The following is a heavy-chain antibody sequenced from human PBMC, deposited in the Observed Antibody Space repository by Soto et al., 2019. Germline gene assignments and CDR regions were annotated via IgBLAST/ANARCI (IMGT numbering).Heavy chain of an antibody. CDR1: GGTFSSYA. J-gene: IGHJ3*02. D-gene: IGHD4-17*01. V-gene: IGHV1-69*12. Sequence: QVQLVQSGAEVKKPGSSVKVSCKASGGTFSSYAISWVRQAPGQGLEWMGGIIPIFGTANYAQKFKGRVTITDDESTSTDYMELSSLRSEDTAVYYGARCVRTTVGLDAFDIWGQGTMVTVSS. CDR3: ARCVRTTVGLDAFDI. CDR2: IIPIFGTA.